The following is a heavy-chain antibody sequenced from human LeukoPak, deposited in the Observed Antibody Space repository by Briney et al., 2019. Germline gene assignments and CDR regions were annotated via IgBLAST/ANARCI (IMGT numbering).Heavy chain of an antibody. D-gene: IGHD1-26*01. J-gene: IGHJ4*02. CDR3: ARDPTRATMPFDY. V-gene: IGHV4-39*07. Sequence: PSETLSLTCTVSGGSISSSSYYWGWIRQPPGKGLEWIGSIYYSGSTYYNPSLKSRATISVDTSKNQFSLKLSSVTAADTAVYYCARDPTRATMPFDYWGQGTLVTVSS. CDR1: GGSISSSSYY. CDR2: IYYSGST.